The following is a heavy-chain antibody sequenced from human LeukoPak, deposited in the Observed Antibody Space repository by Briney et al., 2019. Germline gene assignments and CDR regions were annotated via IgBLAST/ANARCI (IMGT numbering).Heavy chain of an antibody. Sequence: GGSLRLSCAASGFSVSSNYMSWVRQAPGKGLEWVSVMYSEGNTYYADSVKDRFTLSRDNSKNTLYLQMNSLRAEDTAVYYCAKLQSDGLRTYYGMDVWGQGTTVTVSS. D-gene: IGHD4-23*01. CDR1: GFSVSSNY. CDR2: MYSEGNT. CDR3: AKLQSDGLRTYYGMDV. V-gene: IGHV3-53*01. J-gene: IGHJ6*02.